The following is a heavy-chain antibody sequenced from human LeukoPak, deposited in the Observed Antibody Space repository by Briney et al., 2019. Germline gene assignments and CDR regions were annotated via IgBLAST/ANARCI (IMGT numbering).Heavy chain of an antibody. Sequence: ASETLSLTCTVSGGSISSGGYYWSWTRQHPGKGLEWIGYIYYTGSTYYNPSLKSRVTISVDTSKNQFSLQLNSVTPEDTAVYYCAREIVPAHLGEYYYYYGMDVWGQGTTVTVSS. D-gene: IGHD2-2*01. V-gene: IGHV4-31*03. CDR3: AREIVPAHLGEYYYYYGMDV. CDR2: IYYTGST. CDR1: GGSISSGGYY. J-gene: IGHJ6*02.